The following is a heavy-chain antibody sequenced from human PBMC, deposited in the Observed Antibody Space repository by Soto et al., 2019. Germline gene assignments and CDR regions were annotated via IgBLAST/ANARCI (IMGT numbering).Heavy chain of an antibody. CDR1: GGSISSGGYF. J-gene: IGHJ5*02. CDR3: GREDGGYCSGGSCIQTNWFDP. D-gene: IGHD2-15*01. CDR2: IYYSGST. V-gene: IGHV4-31*03. Sequence: QVQLQESGPGLVKPSQTLSLTCTVSGGSISSGGYFWSWIRQLPGKGLEWIGYIYYSGSTYYNPSLKSRVTISVDTSKNQCSLKLTSVTAADTAVYYCGREDGGYCSGGSCIQTNWFDPWGQGTRVTVSS.